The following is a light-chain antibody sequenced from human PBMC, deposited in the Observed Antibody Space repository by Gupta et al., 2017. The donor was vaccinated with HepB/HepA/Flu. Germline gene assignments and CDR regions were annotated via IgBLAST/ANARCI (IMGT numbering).Light chain of an antibody. Sequence: VLTQSPATLPLSPGERATLSCRASQSVSSYLAWYQQKPGQAPRLLIYETSNRATGIPARFISSGSGTDVTLTISSIEPEDFAVDYCQQRSNWPPWTFGQGTKVEIK. V-gene: IGKV3-11*01. CDR2: ETS. CDR1: QSVSSY. J-gene: IGKJ1*01. CDR3: QQRSNWPPWT.